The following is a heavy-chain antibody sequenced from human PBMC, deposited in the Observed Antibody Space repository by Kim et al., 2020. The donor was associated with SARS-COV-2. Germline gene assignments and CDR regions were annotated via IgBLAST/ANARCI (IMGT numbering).Heavy chain of an antibody. CDR3: AREPQLYGMDV. D-gene: IGHD1-1*01. CDR2: T. J-gene: IGHJ6*02. Sequence: TKYSQKFQGRVTITRDTSASTAYMELSSLRSEDTAVYYCAREPQLYGMDVWGQGTTVTVSS. V-gene: IGHV1-3*01.